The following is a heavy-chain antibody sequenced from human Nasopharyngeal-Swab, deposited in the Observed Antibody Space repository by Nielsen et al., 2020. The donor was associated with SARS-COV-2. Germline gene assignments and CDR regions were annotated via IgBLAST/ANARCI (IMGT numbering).Heavy chain of an antibody. Sequence: GGSLRLSCAASGFTFSSYAMSWVRQAPGKGLEWVSAISGRGGSTYYADSVKGRFTISRDNSKNTLYLQMNSLRAEDTAVYYCAKGRGSIKEVWSGYYRGYYYYMDVWGKGTTVTVSS. J-gene: IGHJ6*03. D-gene: IGHD3-3*01. V-gene: IGHV3-23*01. CDR2: ISGRGGST. CDR3: AKGRGSIKEVWSGYYRGYYYYMDV. CDR1: GFTFSSYA.